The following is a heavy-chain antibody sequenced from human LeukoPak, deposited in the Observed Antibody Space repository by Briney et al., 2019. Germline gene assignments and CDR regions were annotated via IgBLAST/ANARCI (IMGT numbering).Heavy chain of an antibody. Sequence: GRSLRLSCAASGFTFSSYAMSWVRQAPGKGLEWVSAISGIGGSTYYADSVKGRFTISRDNAKNTLYLQMNSVRAEDTAVYYCATDRSSIAVRPHWGQGTQVTVSS. D-gene: IGHD6-6*01. V-gene: IGHV3-23*01. CDR3: ATDRSSIAVRPH. CDR1: GFTFSSYA. J-gene: IGHJ4*02. CDR2: ISGIGGST.